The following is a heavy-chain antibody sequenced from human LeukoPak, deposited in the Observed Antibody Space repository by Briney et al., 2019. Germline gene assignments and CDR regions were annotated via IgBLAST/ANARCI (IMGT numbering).Heavy chain of an antibody. J-gene: IGHJ5*02. V-gene: IGHV4-4*07. CDR1: GGSISTYY. Sequence: SETLSLTCTVSGGSISTYYWSWIRQPAGKGLEWIGRIYTSGNTNYNPSLKSRVTISVDTSKNQFSLKLSSVTAADTAVYYCARGGPAAITWFDPWGQGTLVTVSS. D-gene: IGHD2-2*01. CDR2: IYTSGNT. CDR3: ARGGPAAITWFDP.